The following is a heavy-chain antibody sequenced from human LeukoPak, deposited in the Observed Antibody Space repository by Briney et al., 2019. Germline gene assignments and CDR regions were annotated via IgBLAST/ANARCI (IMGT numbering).Heavy chain of an antibody. CDR3: ARDESGFAY. D-gene: IGHD5-12*01. Sequence: GGSLRLSCAASGLRFSGYWMSWLRQAPGQGLEWVANIKEDGSETYYIDSVMGRFTISRDNAKKSLFLQMNGLRVEDTAVYYCARDESGFAYWGQGSPVTVSS. V-gene: IGHV3-7*01. CDR2: IKEDGSET. J-gene: IGHJ4*02. CDR1: GLRFSGYW.